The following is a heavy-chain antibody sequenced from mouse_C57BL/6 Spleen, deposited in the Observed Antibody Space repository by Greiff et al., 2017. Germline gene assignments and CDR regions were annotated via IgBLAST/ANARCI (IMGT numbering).Heavy chain of an antibody. CDR1: GYTFTDYE. J-gene: IGHJ1*03. Sequence: VQLQQSGAELVRPGASVTLSCKASGYTFTDYEMHWVKQTPVHGLEWIGAIDPETGGTAYNQKFKGKAILTADKSSSTAYMELRSLTSEDSAVYYCTRRRLGYFDVWGTGTTVTVSS. CDR2: IDPETGGT. CDR3: TRRRLGYFDV. D-gene: IGHD2-2*01. V-gene: IGHV1-15*01.